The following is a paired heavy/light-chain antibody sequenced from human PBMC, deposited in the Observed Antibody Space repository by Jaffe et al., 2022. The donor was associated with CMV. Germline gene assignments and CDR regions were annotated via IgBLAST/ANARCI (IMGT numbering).Heavy chain of an antibody. CDR2: ISGSSIIT. D-gene: IGHD3-16*01. CDR1: GFTFSDYY. CDR3: ARVNRGEGYYFYYMDV. Sequence: QVQLVESGGDLVKPGGSLRLSCAASGFTFSDYYMSWIRQAPGKGLEWVSYISGSSIITNYADSMKDRFTTSRDNAENSLYLQMNSLRAEDTAVYYCARVNRGEGYYFYYMDVWGKGTTVTVSS. J-gene: IGHJ6*03. V-gene: IGHV3-11*06.
Light chain of an antibody. CDR2: DAS. Sequence: EFVLTQSPVILSLSPGERATLSCRASQSVSSYFAWYQQKPGQAPRLLIYDASNRATGIPARFSGSGSGTDFTLTISSLEPEDFAVYYCQLRSSTGSTFGPGTRVDIK. CDR3: QLRSSTGST. J-gene: IGKJ3*01. CDR1: QSVSSY. V-gene: IGKV3-11*01.